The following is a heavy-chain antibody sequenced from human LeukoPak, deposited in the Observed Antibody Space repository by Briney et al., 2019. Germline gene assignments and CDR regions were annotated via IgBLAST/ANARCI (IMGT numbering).Heavy chain of an antibody. D-gene: IGHD3-22*01. Sequence: ETLSLTCAVSGSSISSGYYWGWLRQPPGTGLEWIGSIYHSGSTYYNPSLKSRVTISVDTSKNQFSLKLSSVTAADTAVYYCARQWLIVGAFDIWGQGTMVTVSS. V-gene: IGHV4-38-2*01. CDR1: GSSISSGYY. CDR2: IYHSGST. J-gene: IGHJ3*02. CDR3: ARQWLIVGAFDI.